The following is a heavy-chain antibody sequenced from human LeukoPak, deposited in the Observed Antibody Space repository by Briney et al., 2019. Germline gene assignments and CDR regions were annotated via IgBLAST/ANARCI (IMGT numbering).Heavy chain of an antibody. CDR2: ISWDGGST. V-gene: IGHV3-43D*03. D-gene: IGHD3-10*01. J-gene: IGHJ4*02. CDR3: AKDLYGSGSYPSD. Sequence: GGSLRLSCAASGFTFDDYAMHWVRHAPGKGLEWVSLISWDGGSTYYADSVKGRFTISRDNSKNSLYLQMNSLRAEDTALYYCAKDLYGSGSYPSDWGQGTLVTVSS. CDR1: GFTFDDYA.